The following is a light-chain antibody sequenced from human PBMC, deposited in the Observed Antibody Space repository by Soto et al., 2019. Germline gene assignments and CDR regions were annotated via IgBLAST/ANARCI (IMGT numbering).Light chain of an antibody. V-gene: IGLV4-69*01. Sequence: QSVLTQSPSASASLGASVKLTCTLSSGHSSYAIAWHQQQPEKGPRYLMTLNSDGSHSKGDGIPDRFSGSSSGAERYLTISSLQSEDEADYYCQTWVTGIGWVFGGGTKLTVL. CDR1: SGHSSYA. CDR2: LNSDGSH. J-gene: IGLJ3*02. CDR3: QTWVTGIGWV.